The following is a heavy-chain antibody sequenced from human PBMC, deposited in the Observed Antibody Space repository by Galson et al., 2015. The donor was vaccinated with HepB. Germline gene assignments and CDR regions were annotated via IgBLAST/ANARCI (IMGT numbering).Heavy chain of an antibody. V-gene: IGHV2-5*01. J-gene: IGHJ4*02. D-gene: IGHD3/OR15-3a*01. CDR2: INWNDDK. CDR3: ARSLGLVGPYFYY. Sequence: PALVKPTQTLTLTCTFSGFSLRVSGMGVGWIRQPPGKALEWLAFINWNDDKRYNPSLKNRLTIIKDTFKNQVVLRMTNMDPAATATYYCARSLGLVGPYFYYWGQGSPITVSS. CDR1: GFSLRVSGMG.